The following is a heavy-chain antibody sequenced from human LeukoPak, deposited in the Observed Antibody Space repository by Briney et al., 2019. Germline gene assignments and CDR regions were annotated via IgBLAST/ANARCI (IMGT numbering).Heavy chain of an antibody. J-gene: IGHJ1*01. CDR1: GGSLSSISYY. D-gene: IGHD3/OR15-3a*01. CDR3: ERAGGLVEYFQD. CDR2: IYNSGST. Sequence: SETLSLTCTVSGGSLSSISYYWGWILQPPGKGLEWTVSIYNSGSTYYNPSHKSRITTYVDTTKSQSSLKLSSVTAADTAVCYCERAGGLVEYFQDWGQGTLVTVSS. V-gene: IGHV4-39*02.